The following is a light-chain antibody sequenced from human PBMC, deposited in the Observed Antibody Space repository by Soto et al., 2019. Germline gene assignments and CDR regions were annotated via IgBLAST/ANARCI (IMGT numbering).Light chain of an antibody. CDR1: AGAVTSGYY. J-gene: IGLJ2*01. V-gene: IGLV7-43*01. CDR3: LLYYGGAQVL. CDR2: STS. Sequence: QAVVTQEPSLTVSPGGTVTLTCASSAGAVTSGYYANWLRQRPGQAPRALIYSTSEKHSWTPARFSGSLLGGKAALTLSAVQPEDEADYYCLLYYGGAQVLFGGGTQLTVL.